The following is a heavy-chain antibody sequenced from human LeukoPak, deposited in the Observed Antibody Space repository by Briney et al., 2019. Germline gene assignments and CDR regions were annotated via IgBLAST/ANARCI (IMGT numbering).Heavy chain of an antibody. D-gene: IGHD6-13*01. V-gene: IGHV3-21*01. CDR2: ISSSSSYI. CDR3: ARDLSIAAAGTLYFDY. CDR1: GFTFSSYS. J-gene: IGHJ4*02. Sequence: PGGSLRLSCAASGFTFSSYSMNWVREAPGKGLEWVSSISSSSSYIYYADSVKGRFTISRDNAKNSLYLQMNSLRAEDTAVYYCARDLSIAAAGTLYFDYWGQGTLVTVSS.